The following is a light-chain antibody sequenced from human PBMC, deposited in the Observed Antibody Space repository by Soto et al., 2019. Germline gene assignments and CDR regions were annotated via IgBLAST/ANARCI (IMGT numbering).Light chain of an antibody. CDR2: KTS. V-gene: IGKV1-5*03. Sequence: DIQMTQSPSTLSASVGDRVTITCRASQTISTWLAWYQQKPGKAPKLLMYKTSSLESGVPSRFSGSGSGTEFTLTLSSLQPDDSATYYCQQYDSYPGTFGQGTKVEIK. J-gene: IGKJ1*01. CDR3: QQYDSYPGT. CDR1: QTISTW.